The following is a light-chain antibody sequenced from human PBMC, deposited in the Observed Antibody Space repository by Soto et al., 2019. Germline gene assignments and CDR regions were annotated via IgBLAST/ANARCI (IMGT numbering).Light chain of an antibody. J-gene: IGLJ1*01. Sequence: SALTQPASVSGSPGQSITISCTGTSSDVGSYDLVSWYQQHPGNAPKLMIYEVSKRPSGVPDRFSGSKSGNTASLTVSGLQAEDEADYYCSSYAGNNIHYVFGTGTKVTV. CDR1: SSDVGSYDL. V-gene: IGLV2-14*02. CDR3: SSYAGNNIHYV. CDR2: EVS.